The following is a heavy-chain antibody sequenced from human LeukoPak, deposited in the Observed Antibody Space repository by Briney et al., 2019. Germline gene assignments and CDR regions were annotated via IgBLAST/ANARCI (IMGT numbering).Heavy chain of an antibody. CDR3: ARANALYCSSTSCLFDY. V-gene: IGHV1-2*02. CDR1: GYTFTDYY. Sequence: ASVKLSCKASGYTFTDYYIHCVRQAPGQGLEWMAWINPNRGGTSYAQNFHDRITLTRDTSISTDYMELSRLRSDDTAIYYCARANALYCSSTSCLFDYWGQGPLVTVSS. J-gene: IGHJ4*02. CDR2: INPNRGGT. D-gene: IGHD2-2*01.